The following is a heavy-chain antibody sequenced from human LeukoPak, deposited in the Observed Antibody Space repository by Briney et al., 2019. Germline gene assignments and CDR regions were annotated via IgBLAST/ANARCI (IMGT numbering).Heavy chain of an antibody. CDR3: ARLIAVAGTITFDY. CDR2: IYYSGST. J-gene: IGHJ4*02. V-gene: IGHV4-39*01. CDR1: GGSISSSSYY. Sequence: SETLSLTCTVSGGSISSSSYYWGWIRPPPGNGLEWIGSIYYSGSTYYNPSLKTRVTISVDTSKNQFSLKLSSVTAADTAVYYCARLIAVAGTITFDYWGQGTLVTVSS. D-gene: IGHD6-19*01.